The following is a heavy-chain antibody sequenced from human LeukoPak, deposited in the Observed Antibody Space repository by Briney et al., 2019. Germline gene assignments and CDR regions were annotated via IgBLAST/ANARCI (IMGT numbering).Heavy chain of an antibody. CDR2: IDPSDSYT. D-gene: IGHD6-6*01. CDR1: GYSFTSYW. CDR3: ARQCTSSSSEGPDGFDP. Sequence: GESLRISCKGSGYSFTSYWISWLRQMPGKGLEWMGRIDPSDSYTNYSPSFQGHVTISADKSISTAYLQWSSLKASDTAMYYCARQCTSSSSEGPDGFDPWGQGTLVTVSS. J-gene: IGHJ5*02. V-gene: IGHV5-10-1*01.